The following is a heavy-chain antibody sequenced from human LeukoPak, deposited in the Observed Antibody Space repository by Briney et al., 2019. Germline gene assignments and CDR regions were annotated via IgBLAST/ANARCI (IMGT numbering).Heavy chain of an antibody. V-gene: IGHV3-74*01. D-gene: IGHD2-15*01. CDR2: VNSDGDST. CDR3: ARGGFQHALDI. Sequence: GGSLRPSCAASGFTFSNYWMFWVRQVPGKGLVWVSRVNSDGDSTTYADSVKGRFTISRDNAQNTLYLEMNSLRAEDTAVYYCARGGFQHALDIWGQGTMVTVSS. CDR1: GFTFSNYW. J-gene: IGHJ3*02.